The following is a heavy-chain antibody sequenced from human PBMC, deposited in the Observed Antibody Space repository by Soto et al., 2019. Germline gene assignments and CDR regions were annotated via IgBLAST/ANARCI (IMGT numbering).Heavy chain of an antibody. Sequence: EVQLLESGGGLVQPGGSLRLSCAASGFTFSSYAMSWVRQAPGKGLEWVSAISGSGGSTYYADSVKGRFTISRDNSQSTLYLQMYSLRAEDTAVYYCAKRMAAGAVPNDRGEYFQHWGQGTLVTVSS. CDR2: ISGSGGST. CDR1: GFTFSSYA. V-gene: IGHV3-23*01. CDR3: AKRMAAGAVPNDRGEYFQH. J-gene: IGHJ1*01. D-gene: IGHD1-26*01.